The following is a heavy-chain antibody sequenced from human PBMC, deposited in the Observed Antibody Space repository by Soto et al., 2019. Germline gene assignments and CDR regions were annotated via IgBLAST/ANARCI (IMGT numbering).Heavy chain of an antibody. CDR2: ISGYNGKT. Sequence: QVQLVQSGGEVKKPGASVKVSCRASGYTFTNYGVTWVRQAPGQGLEWMGWISGYNGKTNYADNIQSRVTMTIDTSTSTAYMELRSLTSDDTAVYYCARQHNDLWSDSPDFDYWGQGTLVTVSA. CDR3: ARQHNDLWSDSPDFDY. J-gene: IGHJ4*02. CDR1: GYTFTNYG. D-gene: IGHD3-3*01. V-gene: IGHV1-18*04.